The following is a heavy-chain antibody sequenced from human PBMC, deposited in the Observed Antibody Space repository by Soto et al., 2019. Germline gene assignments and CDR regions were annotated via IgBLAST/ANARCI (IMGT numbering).Heavy chain of an antibody. CDR3: ARDDRLRLNAFDI. V-gene: IGHV3-48*01. D-gene: IGHD2-8*01. J-gene: IGHJ3*02. Sequence: GGSLRLSCAASGFTFSSYSMNWVRQAPGKGLEWVSYISSSSSTIYYADSVKGRFTISRDNAKNSLYLQMNSLRAEDTAVYYCARDDRLRLNAFDIWGQGTMVTVSS. CDR2: ISSSSSTI. CDR1: GFTFSSYS.